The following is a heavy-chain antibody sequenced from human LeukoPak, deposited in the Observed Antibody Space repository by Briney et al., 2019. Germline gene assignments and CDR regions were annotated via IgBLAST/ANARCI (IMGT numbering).Heavy chain of an antibody. CDR1: GYSFINSW. CDR2: IYLGDSET. V-gene: IGHV5-51*01. CDR3: ARKHDNGNCGAY. Sequence: GESLKISCKSSGYSFINSWIGWVRPMPGKGLEWMGFIYLGDSETRYSPSFQGQVTFSVDQSISTAYLQWSSLKAWNSAMYYVARKHDNGNCGAYGGKETRATVSS. D-gene: IGHD4-11*01. J-gene: IGHJ4*02.